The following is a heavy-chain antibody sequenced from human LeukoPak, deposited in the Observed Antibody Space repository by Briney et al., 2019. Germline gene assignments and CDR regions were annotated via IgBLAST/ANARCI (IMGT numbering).Heavy chain of an antibody. D-gene: IGHD3-16*01. V-gene: IGHV3-48*04. CDR3: ARAMSTFGGVRNYFDS. CDR1: GFTFNTYT. CDR2: ISSGSFTI. J-gene: IGHJ4*02. Sequence: GGSLRLSCAASGFTFNTYTMNWVRQAPGKGLEWVSYISSGSFTIYYADSVKGRFTISRDNAKSSLDLEMNSLRAEDTAVYYCARAMSTFGGVRNYFDSWGQGTLVTVSS.